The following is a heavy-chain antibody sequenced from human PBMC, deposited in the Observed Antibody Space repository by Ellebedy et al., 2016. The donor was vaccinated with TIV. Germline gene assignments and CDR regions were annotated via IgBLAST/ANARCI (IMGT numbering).Heavy chain of an antibody. J-gene: IGHJ3*02. D-gene: IGHD6-25*01. V-gene: IGHV3-74*01. CDR3: ARDRGSPESFDM. CDR1: GFSFSDYW. Sequence: GESLKISCAASGFSFSDYWMHWVRQAPGKGLVWVSLITSDGSTTTYADSVKGRFTISRDNGKNTLYLQMNRLRAEDTAVYYCARDRGSPESFDMWGQGTMVTVSS. CDR2: ITSDGSTT.